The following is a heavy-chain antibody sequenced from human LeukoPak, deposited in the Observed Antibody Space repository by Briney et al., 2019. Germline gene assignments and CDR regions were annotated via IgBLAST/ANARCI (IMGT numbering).Heavy chain of an antibody. CDR1: GFTPTNFA. CDR3: AADLSNPRMGASYLDS. V-gene: IGHV1-58*01. D-gene: IGHD3-16*01. J-gene: IGHJ4*02. Sequence: SMKVSCKASGFTPTNFAVQWVRQARGQRLEWIGWIIVGSGATKCAQDFQERVTITRDLSTSTLYMELRSLTSEDTAVYYCAADLSNPRMGASYLDSWGQGTLVTVSS. CDR2: IIVGSGAT.